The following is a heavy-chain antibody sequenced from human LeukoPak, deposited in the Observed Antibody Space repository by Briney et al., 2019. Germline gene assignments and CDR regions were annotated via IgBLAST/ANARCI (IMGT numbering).Heavy chain of an antibody. CDR3: ARVPGLRLGELSFDY. CDR2: ISAYNGNT. D-gene: IGHD3-16*02. V-gene: IGHV1-18*01. J-gene: IGHJ4*02. Sequence: ASVKVSCKASGYTFTSYGISWVRQAPGQGLEWMGWISAYNGNTNYAQKLQGRVTMTTDTSTSTAYMELRSLRSDDTAVYYCARVPGLRLGELSFDYWGQGTPVTVSS. CDR1: GYTFTSYG.